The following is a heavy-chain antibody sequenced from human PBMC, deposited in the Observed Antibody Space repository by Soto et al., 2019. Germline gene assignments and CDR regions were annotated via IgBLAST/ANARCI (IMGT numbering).Heavy chain of an antibody. CDR3: ARGRLYCAGLIDV. D-gene: IGHD2-21*01. Sequence: QVQLVESGGGVVQPGRSLRLSCAASGFTFSSYGMHWVRQAPGKGLEWVAVISSDGSDKYYADSVKGRFTISRDNSKNTLYVQLNRMRAEDTSLYYCARGRLYCAGLIDVWGQGTTVTVSS. CDR2: ISSDGSDK. J-gene: IGHJ6*02. V-gene: IGHV3-30-3*01. CDR1: GFTFSSYG.